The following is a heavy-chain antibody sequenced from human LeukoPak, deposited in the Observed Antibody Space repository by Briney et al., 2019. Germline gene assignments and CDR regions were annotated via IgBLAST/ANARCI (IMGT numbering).Heavy chain of an antibody. Sequence: GGSLRLSCAASGFTFSSYPMHWVRQAPGKGLEFVSLISSIGSTTYYADSVKGRFTISRDNSKNTLYLQMGSLTGEDMAVYYCARVGASNYFYYYMDVWGKGTTVTVSS. CDR3: ARVGASNYFYYYMDV. V-gene: IGHV3-64*02. J-gene: IGHJ6*03. D-gene: IGHD3-16*01. CDR1: GFTFSSYP. CDR2: ISSIGSTT.